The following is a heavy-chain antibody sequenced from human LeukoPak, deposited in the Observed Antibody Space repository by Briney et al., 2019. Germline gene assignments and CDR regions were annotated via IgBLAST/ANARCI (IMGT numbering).Heavy chain of an antibody. Sequence: GGSLRLSCAASGFSFSNYAMSWVRQAPGKGLEWVSVISSSGDTTYYADSVKGRFTISRDNSKNTLYLQMNSLRAEDAAVYFCAKAPVTSCRGAYCYPFDSWGQGTLVTVSS. CDR3: AKAPVTSCRGAYCYPFDS. V-gene: IGHV3-23*01. J-gene: IGHJ4*02. CDR1: GFSFSNYA. CDR2: ISSSGDTT. D-gene: IGHD2-21*01.